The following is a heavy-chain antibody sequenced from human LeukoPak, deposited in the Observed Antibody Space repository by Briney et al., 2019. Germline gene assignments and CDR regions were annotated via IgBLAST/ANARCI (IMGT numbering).Heavy chain of an antibody. D-gene: IGHD2-15*01. V-gene: IGHV4-39*07. Sequence: SETLSLTCTVSGGSISSSSYYWGWIRQPPGKGLEWIGSIYYSGSTYYNPSLKSRVTISVDTSKNQFSLKLSSVTAADTAVYYCATYCIGNWFDPWGQGTLVTVSS. CDR2: IYYSGST. J-gene: IGHJ5*02. CDR3: ATYCIGNWFDP. CDR1: GGSISSSSYY.